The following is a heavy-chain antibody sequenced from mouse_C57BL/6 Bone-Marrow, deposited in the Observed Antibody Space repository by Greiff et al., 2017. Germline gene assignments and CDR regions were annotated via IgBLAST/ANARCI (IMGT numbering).Heavy chain of an antibody. Sequence: EVQLQESGGGLVQPKGSLKLSCAASGFTFNTYAMHWVRQAPGKGLEWVARIRSKSSNYATYYADSVKDRFTISRDESQSMLNLQMNNLKTEDTAMDYCVGDYGSSSFAYWGQGTLVTVSA. J-gene: IGHJ3*01. V-gene: IGHV10-3*01. CDR2: IRSKSSNYAT. CDR1: GFTFNTYA. CDR3: VGDYGSSSFAY. D-gene: IGHD1-1*01.